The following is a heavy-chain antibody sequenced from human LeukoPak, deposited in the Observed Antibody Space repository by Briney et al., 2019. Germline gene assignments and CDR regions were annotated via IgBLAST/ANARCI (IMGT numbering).Heavy chain of an antibody. CDR1: GGSISSYY. V-gene: IGHV4-59*01. CDR2: IYYSGST. Sequence: PSETLSLTCTVSGGSISSYYWSWIRQPPGKGLEWIGYIYYSGSTNYNPSLKSRVTISVDTSKNQFSLKLSSVTAADTAVYYCAGTRIVGATNDYWGQGTLVTVSS. CDR3: AGTRIVGATNDY. J-gene: IGHJ4*02. D-gene: IGHD1-26*01.